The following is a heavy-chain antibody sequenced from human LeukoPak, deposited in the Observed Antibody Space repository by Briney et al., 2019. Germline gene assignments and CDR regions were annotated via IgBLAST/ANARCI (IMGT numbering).Heavy chain of an antibody. D-gene: IGHD3-22*01. CDR2: IYYSGST. J-gene: IGHJ6*03. CDR3: ARQVVITGHSDYYYYMDV. CDR1: GGSISSSSYY. V-gene: IGHV4-39*01. Sequence: SETLSLTCTVSGGSISSSSYYRGWIRQPPGKGLEWIGSIYYSGSTYYNPSLKSRVTISVDTSKNQFSLKLSSVTAADTAVYYCARQVVITGHSDYYYYMDVWGKGTTVTISS.